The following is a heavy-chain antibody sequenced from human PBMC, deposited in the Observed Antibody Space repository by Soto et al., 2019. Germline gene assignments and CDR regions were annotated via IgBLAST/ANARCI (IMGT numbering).Heavy chain of an antibody. V-gene: IGHV2-5*02. Sequence: QITLKESGPTLVKPTQTLTLTCTFSGFSLSTSGVGVCWIRQPPGKALEWLALIYWDDDKRYSPSLKSRLTITKDTSKNQVVRTMSNIDPVDTATYYCARTTVCYYGYLGWFDPWGQGALVTVSS. CDR3: ARTTVCYYGYLGWFDP. J-gene: IGHJ5*02. D-gene: IGHD3-10*01. CDR2: IYWDDDK. CDR1: GFSLSTSGVG.